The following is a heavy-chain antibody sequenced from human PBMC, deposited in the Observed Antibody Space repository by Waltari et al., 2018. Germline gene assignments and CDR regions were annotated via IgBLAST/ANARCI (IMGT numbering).Heavy chain of an antibody. CDR2: IGIAGDT. V-gene: IGHV3-13*01. CDR3: VRGYGSGTPMGDS. D-gene: IGHD3-10*01. Sequence: EVQLVESGGGLVQPGGSLRLSCAASGFTFSHYDMHWVRQGTGKGLEGVSAIGIAGDTSYSDSVKGRFTISREDARRSLYLQMSSLKIEDTAVYYCVRGYGSGTPMGDSWGQGTLVTVSS. J-gene: IGHJ5*01. CDR1: GFTFSHYD.